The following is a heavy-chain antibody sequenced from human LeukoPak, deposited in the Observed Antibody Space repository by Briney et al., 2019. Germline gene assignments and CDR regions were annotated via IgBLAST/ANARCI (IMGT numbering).Heavy chain of an antibody. CDR2: INSDGRLT. D-gene: IGHD4-23*01. J-gene: IGHJ4*02. CDR3: ARDLRTPSDTNIAIDY. CDR1: GFTFSNYW. V-gene: IGHV3-74*01. Sequence: GGSLRLSCAASGFTFSNYWIHWVPQGPGKGLVWVSRINSDGRLTSYADSVKGRFTISRDTAKNTRYLQMNSLRAEDTAVYYCARDLRTPSDTNIAIDYWGQGTLVTVSA.